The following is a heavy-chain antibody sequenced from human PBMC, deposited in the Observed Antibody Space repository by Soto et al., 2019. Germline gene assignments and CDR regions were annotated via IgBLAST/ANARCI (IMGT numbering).Heavy chain of an antibody. CDR3: VRVGGDGYGWEVDWFLDL. J-gene: IGHJ2*01. CDR1: GGTYSSYP. CDR2: FTPALGTA. D-gene: IGHD5-12*01. V-gene: IGHV1-69*06. Sequence: QAQLVQSGAEMKQPGSSVKVSCKASGGTYSSYPINWVRQAPGHGLERLGSFTPALGTANYPKKFQDRLTIAADTSASTTYLELRSLRSEDTGVYYCVRVGGDGYGWEVDWFLDLWGRGTLVSVSS.